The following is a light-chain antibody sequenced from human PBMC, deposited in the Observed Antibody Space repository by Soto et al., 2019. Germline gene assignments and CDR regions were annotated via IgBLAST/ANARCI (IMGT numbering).Light chain of an antibody. CDR2: GAS. J-gene: IGKJ4*01. V-gene: IGKV3-20*01. CDR1: QSVSSNY. CDR3: QQYGSSPPLT. Sequence: EIVLTQSPGTLSLSPGERATFSCRASQSVSSNYLAWYQQKPGQAPRLLIYGASSRATGVPDRFSGSGSGTDFTLTISRLEPEDFALYYCQQYGSSPPLTFGGGTKVDIK.